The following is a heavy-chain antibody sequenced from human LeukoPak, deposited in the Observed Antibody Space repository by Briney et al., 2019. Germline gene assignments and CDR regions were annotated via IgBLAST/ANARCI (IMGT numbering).Heavy chain of an antibody. V-gene: IGHV4-38-2*01. J-gene: IGHJ5*02. CDR2: IYHSGTT. Sequence: PSETLSLTCGVSGYSITSGYFWGWIRQPPGKGLEWIGSIYHSGTTYYNPSLRSRVTISVDTSKNQFSLKLSSVTAADTAVYYCAGTTVLRFLEWLPSRLNWFDPWGQGTLVTVSS. CDR3: AGTTVLRFLEWLPSRLNWFDP. CDR1: GYSITSGYF. D-gene: IGHD3-3*01.